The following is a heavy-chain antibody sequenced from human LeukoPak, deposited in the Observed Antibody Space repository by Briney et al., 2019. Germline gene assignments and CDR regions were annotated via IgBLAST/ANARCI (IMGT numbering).Heavy chain of an antibody. CDR3: ARDYTNWVIEGNWFDP. CDR2: ISGSGTST. Sequence: PGGSLRLSCAASGFTFSNYVMTWVRQAPGKGLEWVSTISGSGTSTYYADSVKGRFTISRDNSKNTLYLQMNSLRAEDTAVYYCARDYTNWVIEGNWFDPWGQGTLVTVSS. D-gene: IGHD7-27*01. J-gene: IGHJ5*02. CDR1: GFTFSNYV. V-gene: IGHV3-23*01.